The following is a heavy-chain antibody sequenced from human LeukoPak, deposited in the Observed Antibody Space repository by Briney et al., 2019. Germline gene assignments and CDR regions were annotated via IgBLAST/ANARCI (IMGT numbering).Heavy chain of an antibody. J-gene: IGHJ4*02. D-gene: IGHD2-21*01. V-gene: IGHV3-15*01. Sequence: PGGSLRLSCTASGFPFSNAWMSWVRQAPGKGLEWVGRIKSKTDGGTTDYAAPVKGRFTISRDDSKNTVYLQMNSLKTEDTAVYYCTSHSSFSILGNWGQGTLVTVSS. CDR3: TSHSSFSILGN. CDR1: GFPFSNAW. CDR2: IKSKTDGGTT.